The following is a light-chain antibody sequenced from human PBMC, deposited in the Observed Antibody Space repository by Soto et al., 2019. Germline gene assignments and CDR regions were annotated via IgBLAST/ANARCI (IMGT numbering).Light chain of an antibody. CDR2: YDT. J-gene: IGLJ3*02. CDR3: LVWDSSRDHVV. V-gene: IGLV3-21*04. CDR1: NIGGKT. Sequence: SYELTQPPSVSVAPGKTASITCGGNNIGGKTVHWFQQKPGQAPVVVLYYDTHRPSGIPERFSGSNSGNTATLTISRVEAGDEADYYCLVWDSSRDHVVFGGGTKLTVL.